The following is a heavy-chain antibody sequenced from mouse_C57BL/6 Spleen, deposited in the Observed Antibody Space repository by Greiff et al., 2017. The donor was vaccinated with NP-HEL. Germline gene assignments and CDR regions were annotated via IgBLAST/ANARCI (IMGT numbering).Heavy chain of an antibody. CDR2: ISSGGSYT. D-gene: IGHD1-1*01. V-gene: IGHV5-6*01. J-gene: IGHJ1*03. Sequence: EVQRVESGGDLVKPGGSLKLSCAASGFTFSSYGMSWVRQTPDKRLEWVATISSGGSYTYYPDSVKGRFTISRDNAKNTLYLQMSSLKSEDTAMYYCARVTTVVARYFDVWGTGTTVTVSS. CDR3: ARVTTVVARYFDV. CDR1: GFTFSSYG.